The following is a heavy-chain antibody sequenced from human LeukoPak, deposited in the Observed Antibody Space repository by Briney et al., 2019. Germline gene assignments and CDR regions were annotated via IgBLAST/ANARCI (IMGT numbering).Heavy chain of an antibody. D-gene: IGHD5/OR15-5a*01. CDR2: TRYDGTAM. CDR1: GFTFSRNG. J-gene: IGHJ4*02. V-gene: IGHV3-30*02. CDR3: SKYRVSIDY. Sequence: GGSLRLSCAPSGFTFSRNGMLWVRQAPGKGLEWVAFTRYDGTAMYYADSVKGRFTISRDNSKNTLYLQMNSLRAEDTAVYYCSKYRVSIDYWGQGTLVTVSS.